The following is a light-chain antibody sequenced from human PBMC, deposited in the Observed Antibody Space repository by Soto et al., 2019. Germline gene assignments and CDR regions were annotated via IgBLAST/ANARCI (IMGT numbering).Light chain of an antibody. V-gene: IGLV4-69*01. CDR2: LNSDGSH. CDR1: SGHSSYA. J-gene: IGLJ1*01. CDR3: QPGGTGIHYV. Sequence: QSVLTQSPSASASLGASVKLTCTLSSGHSSYAIAWHQQQPEKGPRYLMKLNSDGSHSKGDGIPDRFSGSSSGAERYLTISSLQSEDEADYYCQPGGTGIHYVFGTGTKLTVL.